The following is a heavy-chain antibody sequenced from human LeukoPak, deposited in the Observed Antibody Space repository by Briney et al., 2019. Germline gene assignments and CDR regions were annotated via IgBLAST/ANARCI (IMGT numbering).Heavy chain of an antibody. CDR1: GFTFSSYS. Sequence: PGGSLRLSCAASGFTFSSYSMNWVRQAPGKGLEWVSSISSSSYIYYADTVKGRFTISRDNAKNSLYLQMNSLRAEDTAVYYCARAGRWLQFGTADYFDYWGQGTLVTVSS. CDR2: ISSSSYI. D-gene: IGHD5-24*01. J-gene: IGHJ4*02. CDR3: ARAGRWLQFGTADYFDY. V-gene: IGHV3-21*01.